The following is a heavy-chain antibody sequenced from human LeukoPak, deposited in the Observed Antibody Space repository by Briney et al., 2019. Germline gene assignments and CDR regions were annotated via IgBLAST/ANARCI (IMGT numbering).Heavy chain of an antibody. CDR3: ATLTGGDDTFDI. CDR1: GYSISSGYY. V-gene: IGHV4-38-2*02. D-gene: IGHD4-23*01. Sequence: SETLSLTCTVSGYSISSGYYWGWIRQPPGKGLEWIGSIYHSGSTYYNPSLKSRVTISVDTSKNQFSLKLTSVTAADTAVYYCATLTGGDDTFDIWGQGTMVTVSS. J-gene: IGHJ3*02. CDR2: IYHSGST.